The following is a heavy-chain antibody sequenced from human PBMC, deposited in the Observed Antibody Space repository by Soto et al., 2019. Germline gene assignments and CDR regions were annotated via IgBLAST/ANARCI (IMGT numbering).Heavy chain of an antibody. CDR1: GYTFISNS. J-gene: IGHJ4*02. CDR3: AREIAWASGLFDY. D-gene: IGHD6-25*01. V-gene: IGHV1-46*04. CDR2: INPSGGGT. Sequence: ASVKVSCKASGYTFISNSIHWVRQAPGQGLEWMGIINPSGGGTSYAQRLQGRVSMTRDTSTSTVYMELSSLRYEDTALYYCAREIAWASGLFDYWGQGTLVTVSS.